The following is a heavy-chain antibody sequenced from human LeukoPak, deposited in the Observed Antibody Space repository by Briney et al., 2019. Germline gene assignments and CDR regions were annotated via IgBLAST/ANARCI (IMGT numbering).Heavy chain of an antibody. CDR2: IYYSGST. Sequence: SETLSLTCTVSGGSISSGGYYWSWIRHHPRKGLEWIGYIYYSGSTYYNPSLKSRVTISVDTSKNQFSLKLSSVTAADTAVYYCARTKAAAGWYDIWGQGTMVTVSS. D-gene: IGHD6-13*01. J-gene: IGHJ3*02. CDR1: GGSISSGGYY. V-gene: IGHV4-31*03. CDR3: ARTKAAAGWYDI.